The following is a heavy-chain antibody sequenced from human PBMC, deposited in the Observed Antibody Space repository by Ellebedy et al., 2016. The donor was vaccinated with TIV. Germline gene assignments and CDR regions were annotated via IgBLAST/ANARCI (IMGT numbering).Heavy chain of an antibody. D-gene: IGHD2-2*01. J-gene: IGHJ4*02. V-gene: IGHV3-73*01. CDR3: TRPVSTSSPEY. Sequence: GGSLRLXXAASGFTFSGSAMHWVRQASGKGLEWVGRIRSKANSYATAYAASVNGRFTISRDDSKNTAYLQMNSLKTEDTAVYYCTRPVSTSSPEYWGQGTLVTVSS. CDR1: GFTFSGSA. CDR2: IRSKANSYAT.